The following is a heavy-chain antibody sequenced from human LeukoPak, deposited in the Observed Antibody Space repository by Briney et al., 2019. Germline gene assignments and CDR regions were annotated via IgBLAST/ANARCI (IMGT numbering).Heavy chain of an antibody. V-gene: IGHV3-30-3*01. CDR1: GFIFNDYP. D-gene: IGHD4-17*01. J-gene: IGHJ4*02. CDR3: ARDYGDYVFDY. CDR2: ISEDGINK. Sequence: PGGSLRLSCTASGFIFNDYPMHWVRQAPGKGLEWVAVISEDGINKFYADSVKGRFTISRDNSKNTLYVQMNSLGREDSAVYYCARDYGDYVFDYWGQGTLVTVSS.